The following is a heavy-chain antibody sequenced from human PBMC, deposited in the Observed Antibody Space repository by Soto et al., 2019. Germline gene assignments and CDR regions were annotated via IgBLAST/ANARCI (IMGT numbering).Heavy chain of an antibody. V-gene: IGHV4-61*01. D-gene: IGHD3-22*01. J-gene: IGHJ4*02. CDR3: ARDYYDSSGYTYYFDY. Sequence: PSETLSLTCTVSGGSVSSSSYYWSWIRQPPGKGLEWIGYVYYTGSTSYNPSLKSRVTISVDTSKNQFSLNLSSVTAADTAVYYCARDYYDSSGYTYYFDYWGQGTLVTVSS. CDR1: GGSVSSSSYY. CDR2: VYYTGST.